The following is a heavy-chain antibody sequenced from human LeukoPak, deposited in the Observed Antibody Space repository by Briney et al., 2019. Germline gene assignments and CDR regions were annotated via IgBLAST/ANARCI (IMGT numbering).Heavy chain of an antibody. CDR3: ARETSQDYFDS. Sequence: GSLRLSCAASGFSFSSYWMHWVRQAPGKGLVWVSRINGDGSRTYYADSVKGRFTISRDNAKNTLYVQMNSLRAEDTAVYYCARETSQDYFDSWGQGTLVTVSS. CDR1: GFSFSSYW. CDR2: INGDGSRT. V-gene: IGHV3-74*01. J-gene: IGHJ4*02.